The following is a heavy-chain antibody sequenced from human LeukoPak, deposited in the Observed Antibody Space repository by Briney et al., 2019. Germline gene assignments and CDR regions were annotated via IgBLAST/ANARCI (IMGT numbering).Heavy chain of an antibody. CDR3: ARDAAAGYSLAY. J-gene: IGHJ4*02. CDR1: GGSTSSYY. Sequence: SETLSLTCTVSGGSTSSYYWSWIRQPPGKGLEWIGYIYYSGSTNYNPSLKSRLTISVDKAKDQFSLSLTSLTAADTAVYYCARDAAAGYSLAYCGQGTLVTASS. D-gene: IGHD6-13*01. V-gene: IGHV4-59*12. CDR2: IYYSGST.